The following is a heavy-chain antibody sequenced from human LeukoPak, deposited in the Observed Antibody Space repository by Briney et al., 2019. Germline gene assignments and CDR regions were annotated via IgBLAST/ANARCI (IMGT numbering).Heavy chain of an antibody. CDR1: GYTFTSYG. Sequence: GASVKVSCKASGYTFTSYGISWVRQAPGQGLEWMGWISAYNGNTNYAQKLQGRVTMTTDTSTSTAYMELRSLRSEDTAVYYCARVGWERWLQTSGVYFDYWGQGTLVTVSS. D-gene: IGHD5-24*01. CDR3: ARVGWERWLQTSGVYFDY. J-gene: IGHJ4*02. CDR2: ISAYNGNT. V-gene: IGHV1-18*01.